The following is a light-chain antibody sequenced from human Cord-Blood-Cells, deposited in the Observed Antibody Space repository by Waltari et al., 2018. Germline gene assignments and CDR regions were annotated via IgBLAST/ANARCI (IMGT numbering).Light chain of an antibody. CDR1: QSVLYSSNNKNY. Sequence: DIVMTQSPDSLAVSLGERATINCKSSQSVLYSSNNKNYLAWYQQKPGQAPKLLIYGASTRESGVPDRFSGSGSGTDFTLTISSLQAEDVAVYYCQRYYSTPWTFGQGTKVEIK. V-gene: IGKV4-1*01. J-gene: IGKJ1*01. CDR2: GAS. CDR3: QRYYSTPWT.